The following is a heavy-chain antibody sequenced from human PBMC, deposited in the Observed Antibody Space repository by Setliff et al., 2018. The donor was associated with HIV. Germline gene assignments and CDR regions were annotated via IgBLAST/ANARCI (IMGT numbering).Heavy chain of an antibody. CDR2: IYSSGST. V-gene: IGHV4-30-4*08. Sequence: PSETLSLTCTVSGDSIRSGDFYWSWIRQSPGKGLEWIGHIYSSGSTYYNPSLKSRFTISVDTSKNQFSLKVTSVTAADTAVYFCARGVLLRGEAFWGQGTRVTVS. CDR1: GDSIRSGDFY. J-gene: IGHJ4*02. D-gene: IGHD3-16*01. CDR3: ARGVLLRGEAF.